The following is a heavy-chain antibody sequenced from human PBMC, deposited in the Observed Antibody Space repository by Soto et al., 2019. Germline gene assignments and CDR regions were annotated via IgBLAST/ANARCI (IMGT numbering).Heavy chain of an antibody. J-gene: IGHJ4*02. CDR1: RFSFSDYG. CDR2: ISYEGSAQ. D-gene: IGHD1-26*01. Sequence: GGSLRLSCADSRFSFSDYGMHWVRQAPGKGLEWVAVISYEGSAQYYVDSVKGRFTIARDNSKNMLYLQMNSLRPEDTAVYYCAKGGSYRTFDLWGQGTLVTVSS. V-gene: IGHV3-30*18. CDR3: AKGGSYRTFDL.